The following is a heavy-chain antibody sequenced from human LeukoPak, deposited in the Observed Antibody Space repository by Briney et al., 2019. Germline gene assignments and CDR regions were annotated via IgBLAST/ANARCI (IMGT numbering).Heavy chain of an antibody. J-gene: IGHJ6*02. D-gene: IGHD6-6*01. Sequence: GGSLRLSCAASGFTFSNAWMSGVRHAPGKGLEWVGRIKSKTDGGTTDYASPVKGRFTISRADSTNTLYLQLNSLKTDDTAVYYCTTDVSRLVSNYYYYYGMDVWGQGTTVTVSS. CDR3: TTDVSRLVSNYYYYYGMDV. CDR2: IKSKTDGGTT. CDR1: GFTFSNAW. V-gene: IGHV3-15*01.